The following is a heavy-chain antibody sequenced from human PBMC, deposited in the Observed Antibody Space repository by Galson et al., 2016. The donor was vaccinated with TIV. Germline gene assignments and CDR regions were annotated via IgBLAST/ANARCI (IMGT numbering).Heavy chain of an antibody. CDR2: ISDGGKT. Sequence: SLRLSCAASGLSVSINYLTWVRQAPGKGLEWVSLISDGGKTYYSDSVKGRFTVSRDNSRNTVNLQMNGLRADDTAVYYCARDRVVDAYFYYYYYGLDVWG. D-gene: IGHD3-16*01. V-gene: IGHV3-66*02. J-gene: IGHJ6*01. CDR1: GLSVSINY. CDR3: ARDRVVDAYFYYYYYGLDV.